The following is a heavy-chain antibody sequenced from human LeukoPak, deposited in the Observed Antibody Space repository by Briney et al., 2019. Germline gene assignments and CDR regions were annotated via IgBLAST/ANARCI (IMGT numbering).Heavy chain of an antibody. J-gene: IGHJ4*02. CDR2: IYYSGST. D-gene: IGHD3-3*01. V-gene: IGHV4-39*01. CDR1: GGSISSSSYY. CDR3: ARSTRITIFGVVTDYFDY. Sequence: SETLSLTCTVSGGSISSSSYYWGWIRQPPGKGLEWIGSIYYSGSTYYNPSLKSRVTISVDTSKNQFSLKLSSVTAADTAVYYCARSTRITIFGVVTDYFDYWGQGTLVTVSS.